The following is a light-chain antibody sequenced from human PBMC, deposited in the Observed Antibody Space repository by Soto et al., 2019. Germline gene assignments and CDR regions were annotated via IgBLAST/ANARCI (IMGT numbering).Light chain of an antibody. J-gene: IGKJ1*01. CDR2: KIS. Sequence: EIVMTQTPLSSGVTLGQPASIYCRSSESLAHSDGNTYLSWLHQRPGQPPKLLIYKISNRFSGVPDRFNGSGAGTDFTLKVSRVEPEDVGTYYCMQATQFPWTFGQGTKVDIK. CDR3: MQATQFPWT. V-gene: IGKV2-24*01. CDR1: ESLAHSDGNTY.